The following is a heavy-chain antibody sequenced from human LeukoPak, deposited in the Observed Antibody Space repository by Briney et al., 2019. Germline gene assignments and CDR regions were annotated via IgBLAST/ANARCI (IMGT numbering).Heavy chain of an antibody. D-gene: IGHD3-10*01. CDR3: AKDGSGRNYFDY. CDR1: GFTFSSYA. CDR2: ISGSGGST. J-gene: IGHJ4*02. Sequence: GGSLRLSCAASGFTFSSYAMSWVRQAPGKGLEWVSAISGSGGSTYYADSVKGRFTISRDNSKNTLYLQMNSLRAEDTAVYSCAKDGSGRNYFDYWGQGTLVTVSS. V-gene: IGHV3-23*01.